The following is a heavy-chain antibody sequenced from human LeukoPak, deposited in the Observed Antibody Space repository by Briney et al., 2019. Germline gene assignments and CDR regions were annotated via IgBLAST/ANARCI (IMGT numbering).Heavy chain of an antibody. CDR2: IKQDGSEK. D-gene: IGHD3-22*01. V-gene: IGHV3-7*03. J-gene: IGHJ4*02. CDR3: AKDWGLVVITTFNY. CDR1: GFTFSNYW. Sequence: PGGSLRLSCAASGFTFSNYWMSWVRQAPGKGLEWVATIKQDGSEKYFADTVKGRFTISRDNAKNSLYLQMNSLRAEDTAVYYCAKDWGLVVITTFNYWGQGTLVTVSS.